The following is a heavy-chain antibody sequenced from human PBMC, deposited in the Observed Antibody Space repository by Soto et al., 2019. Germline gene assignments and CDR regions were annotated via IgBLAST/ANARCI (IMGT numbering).Heavy chain of an antibody. J-gene: IGHJ4*02. V-gene: IGHV4-31*11. Sequence: SETLSLTCAVSGVSISSDAYYWSWIRQRPGKGLVWIGFISNSGSTYYNPPLKSRVTISVDTSKNQLSLKLTSVSAADTAVYYCARYRFSDTWSKFDYWGRGTLVTVSS. D-gene: IGHD3-16*02. CDR3: ARYRFSDTWSKFDY. CDR1: GVSISSDAYY. CDR2: ISNSGST.